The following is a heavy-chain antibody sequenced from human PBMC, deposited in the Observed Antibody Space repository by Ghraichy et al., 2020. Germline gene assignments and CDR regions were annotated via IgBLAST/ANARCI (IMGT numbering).Heavy chain of an antibody. Sequence: GGSLRLSCAASGFTFSSYAMTWVRQAPGKGLEWVSAISGSGDRTYYADSVKGRFTISRDNPTNTFYVQMSSLRAEDTAVYYCAKVLGNERWTIPDFDHWGQGTMVTVSS. J-gene: IGHJ4*02. CDR3: AKVLGNERWTIPDFDH. D-gene: IGHD2-15*01. CDR1: GFTFSSYA. CDR2: ISGSGDRT. V-gene: IGHV3-23*01.